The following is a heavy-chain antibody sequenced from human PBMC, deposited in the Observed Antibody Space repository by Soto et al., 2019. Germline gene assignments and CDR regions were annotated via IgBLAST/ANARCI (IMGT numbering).Heavy chain of an antibody. CDR3: AREGGAYYYDSSGHQGFDY. Sequence: SETLSLTCTVSGGSISSYYWSWIRQPPGKGLEWIGYIYYSGSTNYNPSLKSRVTISVDTSKNQFSLKLSSVTAADTAVYYCAREGGAYYYDSSGHQGFDYWGQGTLVTVSS. CDR2: IYYSGST. CDR1: GGSISSYY. J-gene: IGHJ4*02. V-gene: IGHV4-59*01. D-gene: IGHD3-22*01.